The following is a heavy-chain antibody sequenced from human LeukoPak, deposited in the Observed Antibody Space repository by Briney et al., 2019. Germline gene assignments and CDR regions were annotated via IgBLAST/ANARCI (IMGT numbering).Heavy chain of an antibody. D-gene: IGHD6-13*01. J-gene: IGHJ5*02. Sequence: RGESLKISCQGSGYSFTSYWIGWVRQMPGKGLEWMGIIYPGDSDTRYSPSFQGQVTISADKSISTAYLQWSSLKASDTAMYYCARTGYSSSWQYNWFDPWGQGTLVTVSS. V-gene: IGHV5-51*01. CDR2: IYPGDSDT. CDR3: ARTGYSSSWQYNWFDP. CDR1: GYSFTSYW.